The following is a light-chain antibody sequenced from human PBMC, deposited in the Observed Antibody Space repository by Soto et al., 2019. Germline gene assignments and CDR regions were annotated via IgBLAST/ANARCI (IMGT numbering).Light chain of an antibody. CDR3: QQYNNCPPWT. J-gene: IGKJ1*01. CDR2: GAS. CDR1: QSVSSN. Sequence: EIVMTQSPATLSVSPGERATLSCRASQSVSSNLAWYQQKPGQAPRLLIYGASTRATGIPARFSGSGSGTEFTLTISSLLSEDFVVYYCQQYNNCPPWTFGQGTKVEIK. V-gene: IGKV3-15*01.